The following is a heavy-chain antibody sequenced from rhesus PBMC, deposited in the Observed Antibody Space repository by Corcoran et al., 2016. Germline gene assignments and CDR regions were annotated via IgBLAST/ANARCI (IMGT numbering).Heavy chain of an antibody. CDR1: GGSISGYY. CDR3: ARHGGYCSGDACYTDNRFDV. Sequence: QVQLQESGPGLVKPSETLSLTCAVSGGSISGYYWSWIRQLPGKGREGSGRIYGSGGNTDYNPSLKSRVTISTDTSKNQFSLKLNSVTAADTAVYYCARHGGYCSGDACYTDNRFDVWGPGVLVTVSS. V-gene: IGHV4-160*01. CDR2: IYGSGGNT. D-gene: IGHD2-39*02. J-gene: IGHJ5-1*01.